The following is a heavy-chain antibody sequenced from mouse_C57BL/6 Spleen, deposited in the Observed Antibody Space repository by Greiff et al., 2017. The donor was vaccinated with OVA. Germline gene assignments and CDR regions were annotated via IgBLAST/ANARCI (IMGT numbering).Heavy chain of an antibody. CDR2: INPSNGGT. CDR3: ARSDTTVVAPHYAMDY. CDR1: GYTFTSYW. D-gene: IGHD1-1*01. J-gene: IGHJ4*01. V-gene: IGHV1-53*01. Sequence: QVQLKQPGTELVKPGASVKLSCKASGYTFTSYWMHWVKQRPGQGLEWIGNINPSNGGTNYNEKFNSKATLTVDKSSSTAYMQLSSLTSEDSAVYYCARSDTTVVAPHYAMDYWGQGTSVTVSS.